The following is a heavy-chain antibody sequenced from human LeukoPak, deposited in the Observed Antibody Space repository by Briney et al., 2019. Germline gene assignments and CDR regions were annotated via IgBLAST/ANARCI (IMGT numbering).Heavy chain of an antibody. CDR3: ARDSAIVVLAYMDV. Sequence: GGSLRLSCAASGFSFSDYHMNWVRQAPGKGLEWVSSISSRSRYIYYADSVKGRFTTSRDNTKNSLYLQMNNLRAEDTGVYYCARDSAIVVLAYMDVWGKGTTVTVSS. V-gene: IGHV3-21*01. D-gene: IGHD2-15*01. CDR2: ISSRSRYI. J-gene: IGHJ6*03. CDR1: GFSFSDYH.